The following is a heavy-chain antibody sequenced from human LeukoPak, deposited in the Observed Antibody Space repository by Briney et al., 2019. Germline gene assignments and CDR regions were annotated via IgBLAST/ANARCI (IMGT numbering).Heavy chain of an antibody. D-gene: IGHD6-13*01. CDR3: ARNSWASYYYYYYMDV. CDR2: IYYSGDT. V-gene: IGHV4-59*01. CDR1: GGSIRSFY. J-gene: IGHJ6*03. Sequence: ASETLSLTCTVSGGSIRSFYWSWIRQPPGKGLEWVAYIYYSGDTNYNPSLKSRVTVSVDTSKNQFSLNLTSVTAADTAVYYCARNSWASYYYYYYMDVWGKGTTVTVSS.